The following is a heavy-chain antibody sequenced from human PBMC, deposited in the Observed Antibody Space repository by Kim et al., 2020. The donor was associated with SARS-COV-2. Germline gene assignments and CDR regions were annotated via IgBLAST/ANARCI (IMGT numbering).Heavy chain of an antibody. CDR1: GDSVSSNSAA. D-gene: IGHD4-17*01. V-gene: IGHV6-1*01. Sequence: SQTLSLTCAISGDSVSSNSAAWNWIRQSPSRGLEWLGRTYYRSKWYNDYAVSVKSRITINPDTSKNQFSLQLNSVTPEDTAVYYCARAAPVAVTTTRRSYWYFDLWGRGTLVTVSS. CDR2: TYYRSKWYN. J-gene: IGHJ2*01. CDR3: ARAAPVAVTTTRRSYWYFDL.